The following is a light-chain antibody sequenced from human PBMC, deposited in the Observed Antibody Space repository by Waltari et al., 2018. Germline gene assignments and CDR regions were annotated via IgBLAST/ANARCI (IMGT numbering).Light chain of an antibody. J-gene: IGKJ4*01. CDR1: QSVSGS. Sequence: EIVMTQSPATLSVSPGERAILSCRASQSVSGSLAWYQQKPGQAPRLLIYSASTRVTGIPARFSGSGSGTEFTLTISSLQSEDFAVYHCQQYNDWLAPTFGGGTKVEI. CDR2: SAS. CDR3: QQYNDWLAPT. V-gene: IGKV3-15*01.